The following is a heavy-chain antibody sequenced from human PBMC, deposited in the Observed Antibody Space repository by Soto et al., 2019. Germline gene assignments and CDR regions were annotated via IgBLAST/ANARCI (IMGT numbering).Heavy chain of an antibody. J-gene: IGHJ4*02. CDR1: GFSLSNYW. Sequence: EVQLVESGGVSVQPGGSLRLSCAASGFSLSNYWMHWVRQAPGKGLVWVSRINIDGSTTTYADSVNCRFTISRDNAKNTLYLQMNSLRDEDTAVYYCVRIRRGDGYTFGYWGQGTLVTVSS. D-gene: IGHD5-12*01. CDR3: VRIRRGDGYTFGY. CDR2: INIDGSTT. V-gene: IGHV3-74*01.